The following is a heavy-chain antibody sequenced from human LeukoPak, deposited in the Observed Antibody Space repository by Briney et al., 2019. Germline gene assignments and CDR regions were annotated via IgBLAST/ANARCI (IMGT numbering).Heavy chain of an antibody. D-gene: IGHD4-11*01. V-gene: IGHV4-38-2*02. J-gene: IGHJ5*02. CDR2: IYHSGTT. CDR1: DYSISSGYY. CDR3: ARVSGDYSNYGWFDP. Sequence: SETLSLTCSVSDYSISSGYYWGWIRQPPGKGLEWIGNIYHSGTTYYNSSLKSRVTISVDTSKNQFSLKLSSVTAADTAVYYCARVSGDYSNYGWFDPWGQGTLVTVSS.